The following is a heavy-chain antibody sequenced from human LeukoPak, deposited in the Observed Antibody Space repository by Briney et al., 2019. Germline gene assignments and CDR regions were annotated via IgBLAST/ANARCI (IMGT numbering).Heavy chain of an antibody. CDR2: INPNSGGT. V-gene: IGHV1-2*02. CDR3: ARDRAGADTIVDV. Sequence: ASVKVSCKASGYTFTGYYMHWVRQAPGQGLEWMGWINPNSGGTNYAQKFQGRVTMTRDTSISSAYMELSSLNYDDTAMYYCARDRAGADTIVDVWGEGTMVTVSS. J-gene: IGHJ6*01. CDR1: GYTFTGYY. D-gene: IGHD1-26*01.